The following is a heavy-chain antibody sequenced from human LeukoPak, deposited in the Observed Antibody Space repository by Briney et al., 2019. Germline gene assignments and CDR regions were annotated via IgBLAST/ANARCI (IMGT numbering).Heavy chain of an antibody. J-gene: IGHJ6*03. CDR1: GGSFSGFY. CDR2: INHSGST. CDR3: ARGRVSSSTWYSTYYYYFYMDV. Sequence: SETLSLTCAVYGGSFSGFYWSWIRQPPGKGLEWIGEINHSGSTNYNPSLKSRVTISLDTSKNLFSLRLRSVTAADTGVYFCARGRVSSSTWYSTYYYYFYMDVWGKGTTVTVSS. V-gene: IGHV4-34*01. D-gene: IGHD1-1*01.